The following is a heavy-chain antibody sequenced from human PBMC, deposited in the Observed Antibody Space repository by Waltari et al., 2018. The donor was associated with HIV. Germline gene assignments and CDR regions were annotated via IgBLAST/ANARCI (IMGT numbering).Heavy chain of an antibody. Sequence: QVQLQQWGAGLLKPSETLSLTCAVYGGSFSGYYWSWIRQPPGKGLEWIGEINHSGSTNYNPSLKSRVTISVDTSKNQFSLKLSSVTAADTAVYYCARGPNVLLWFGSQPHCDYWGQGTLVTVSS. CDR3: ARGPNVLLWFGSQPHCDY. V-gene: IGHV4-34*01. CDR2: INHSGST. D-gene: IGHD3-10*01. CDR1: GGSFSGYY. J-gene: IGHJ4*02.